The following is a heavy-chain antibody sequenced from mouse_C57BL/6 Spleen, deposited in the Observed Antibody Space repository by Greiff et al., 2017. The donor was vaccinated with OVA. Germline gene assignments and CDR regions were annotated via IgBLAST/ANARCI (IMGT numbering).Heavy chain of an antibody. J-gene: IGHJ2*01. CDR3: ARWDTTVVATRYFDY. CDR2: IDPEDGET. V-gene: IGHV14-2*01. CDR1: GFNIKDYY. Sequence: EVQLQQSGAELVKPGASVKLSCTASGFNIKDYYMHWVKQRPEQGLEWIGRIDPEDGETKYAPKFQGKATITADTSSNTAYLQLSSLTSEDTAVYYCARWDTTVVATRYFDYWGQGTTLTVSS. D-gene: IGHD1-1*01.